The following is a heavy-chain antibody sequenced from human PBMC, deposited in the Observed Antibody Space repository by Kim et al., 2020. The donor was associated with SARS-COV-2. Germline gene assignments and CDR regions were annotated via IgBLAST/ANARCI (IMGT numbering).Heavy chain of an antibody. V-gene: IGHV3-66*01. Sequence: STYSADSLKGRSTISRDNSKNTLYLQMNSLRAEDTAVYYCASLVATPTDYWGQGTLVTVSS. CDR2: ST. D-gene: IGHD5-12*01. J-gene: IGHJ4*02. CDR3: ASLVATPTDY.